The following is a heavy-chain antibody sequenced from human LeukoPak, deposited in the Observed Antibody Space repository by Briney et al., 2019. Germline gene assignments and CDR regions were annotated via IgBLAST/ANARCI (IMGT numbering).Heavy chain of an antibody. CDR3: ASPRLLQSVYYYYYMDV. CDR1: GFTFSSYW. J-gene: IGHJ6*03. V-gene: IGHV3-7*01. CDR2: IKQDGSEK. D-gene: IGHD4-11*01. Sequence: GGSLRLSCAASGFTFSSYWMSWVRQAPGKGLEWVANIKQDGSEKYYVDSVKGRFTISRDNAKNSLYLQMNSLRAEDTAVYYCASPRLLQSVYYYYYMDVWGKGTTVTVSS.